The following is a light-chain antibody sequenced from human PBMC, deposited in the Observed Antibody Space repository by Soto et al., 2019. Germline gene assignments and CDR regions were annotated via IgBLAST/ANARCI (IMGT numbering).Light chain of an antibody. CDR2: EVT. V-gene: IGLV2-14*01. CDR1: SSDVGGYNY. J-gene: IGLJ3*02. CDR3: SSYTSSSTLL. Sequence: QSALTQPASVSGSPGPSITISCTGTSSDVGGYNYVSWYQQHPGKGPKLMIYEVTNRPSGVSNRFSGSKSGNTASLTISGLQADDETDYYCSSYTSSSTLLFGGGTKLTVL.